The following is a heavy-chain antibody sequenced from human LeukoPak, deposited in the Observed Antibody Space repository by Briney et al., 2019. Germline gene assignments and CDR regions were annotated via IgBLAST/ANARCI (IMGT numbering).Heavy chain of an antibody. J-gene: IGHJ3*02. CDR1: GGSISSGGYS. V-gene: IGHV4-30-2*01. D-gene: IGHD4-17*01. CDR2: IYHSGST. CDR3: ARSAVDYGDYVDAFDI. Sequence: SETLSLTCAVSGGSISSGGYSWSWIRQPPGKGLEWIGYIYHSGSTYYNPSLKSRVTISVDRSKNQFSLKLSSVTAADTAVYYCARSAVDYGDYVDAFDIWGQGTMVTVSS.